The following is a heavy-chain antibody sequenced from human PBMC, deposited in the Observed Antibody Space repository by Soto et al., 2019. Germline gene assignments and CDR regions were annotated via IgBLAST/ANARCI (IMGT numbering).Heavy chain of an antibody. J-gene: IGHJ4*02. Sequence: QVPLVQSGAEVKKPGASVKVSCKASGYTFTGYYMHWVRQAPGQGLEWMGWINPNSGGTNYAQTFQGWVTMTRDTSISTAYMEVGRLRSDGTAVYYCARDKGVMGADYWGQGTLVTVSS. CDR2: INPNSGGT. V-gene: IGHV1-2*04. CDR1: GYTFTGYY. CDR3: ARDKGVMGADY. D-gene: IGHD3-16*01.